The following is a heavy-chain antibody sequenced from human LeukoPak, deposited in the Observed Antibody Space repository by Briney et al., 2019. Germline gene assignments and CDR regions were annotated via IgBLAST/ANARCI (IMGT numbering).Heavy chain of an antibody. Sequence: SETLSLTCAVYGGSFSGYYWSWLRQPPGKGLEWIGEINHSGSTNYNPSLKSRVTISVDTSKNQFSLKLSSVAAADTAVYYCGVLYDSSGYYPDYWGQGTLVTVSS. CDR1: GGSFSGYY. V-gene: IGHV4-34*01. D-gene: IGHD3-22*01. CDR3: GVLYDSSGYYPDY. J-gene: IGHJ4*02. CDR2: INHSGST.